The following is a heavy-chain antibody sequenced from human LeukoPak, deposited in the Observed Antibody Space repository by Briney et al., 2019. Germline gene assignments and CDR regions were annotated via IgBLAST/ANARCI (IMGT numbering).Heavy chain of an antibody. CDR1: GFTFSSYE. V-gene: IGHV3-48*03. Sequence: GGSLRLSCAASGFTFSSYEMNWVRQAPGKGLEWVSYISSSGSTIYYADSVKGRFTISRDNAKNSLYLQMNSLRAEDTALYYCAAYIVGATTAFDYWGQGTLVTVSA. J-gene: IGHJ4*02. D-gene: IGHD1-26*01. CDR2: ISSSGSTI. CDR3: AAYIVGATTAFDY.